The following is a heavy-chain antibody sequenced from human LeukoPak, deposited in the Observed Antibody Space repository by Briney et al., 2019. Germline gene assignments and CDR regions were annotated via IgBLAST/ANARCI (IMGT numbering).Heavy chain of an antibody. CDR1: GFTFSRYW. J-gene: IGHJ4*02. D-gene: IGHD2-15*01. Sequence: GGSLRLSCAASGFTFSRYWMHWVRQAPGKGLVWVSRININGSSTIYANSVKGRFTISRDNAKNTLYLQMNNLRADDTAVYYCARDRYCSGNGCQDLGYWGQGTLVTVSS. CDR2: ININGSST. CDR3: ARDRYCSGNGCQDLGY. V-gene: IGHV3-74*01.